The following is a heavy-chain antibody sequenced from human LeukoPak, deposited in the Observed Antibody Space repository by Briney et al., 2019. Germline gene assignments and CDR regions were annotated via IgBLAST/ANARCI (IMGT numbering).Heavy chain of an antibody. CDR3: ARGPYYPGWFDP. V-gene: IGHV4-34*01. CDR2: INHSGST. J-gene: IGHJ5*02. Sequence: ETLSLTCAVYGGSFSGYYWSWIRQPPGKGLEWIGEINHSGSTNYNPSLKSRVTISVDTSKNQFSLKLSSVTAADTAVYYCARGPYYPGWFDPWGQGTLVTVSS. CDR1: GGSFSGYY. D-gene: IGHD3-22*01.